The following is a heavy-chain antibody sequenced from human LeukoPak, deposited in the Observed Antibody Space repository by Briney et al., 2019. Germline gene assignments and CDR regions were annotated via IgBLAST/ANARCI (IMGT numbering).Heavy chain of an antibody. CDR3: ARVATMVRGVSYYYGMDV. J-gene: IGHJ6*02. Sequence: SETLSLTCTVSGGSISSGGYYWSWIRQPPGKGLEWIGYIYYSGSTNYNPSLKSRVTISVDTSKNQFSLKLSSVTAADTAVYYCARVATMVRGVSYYYGMDVWGQGTTVTVSS. V-gene: IGHV4-61*08. CDR1: GGSISSGGYY. CDR2: IYYSGST. D-gene: IGHD3-10*01.